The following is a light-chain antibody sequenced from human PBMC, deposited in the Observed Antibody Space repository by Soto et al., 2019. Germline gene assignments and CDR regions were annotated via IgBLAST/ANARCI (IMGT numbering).Light chain of an antibody. CDR2: GAS. V-gene: IGKV3-20*01. Sequence: EIVLTQSPGTLSLSPGERATLSCRASQSVSSSNYLAWHQQKPGQAPRLLIYGASSRATGIPDRFSGSGSGTYFTLTISRLEPEDVAVYYCQLYGSSPYTFGQGTKLEIK. J-gene: IGKJ2*01. CDR3: QLYGSSPYT. CDR1: QSVSSSNY.